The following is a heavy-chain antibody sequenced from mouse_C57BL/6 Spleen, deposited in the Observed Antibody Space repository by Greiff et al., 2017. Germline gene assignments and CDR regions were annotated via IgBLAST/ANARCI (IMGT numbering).Heavy chain of an antibody. CDR2: IYPGDGDT. CDR1: GYAFSSYW. Sequence: VQLQQSGAELVKPGASVKISCKASGYAFSSYWMNWVKQRPGKGLEWIGQIYPGDGDTNYNGKFKGKATLTADKSSSTAYMQLSSLTSEDSAVYFGARSGKLKDFDYWGQGTTLTVSS. V-gene: IGHV1-80*01. D-gene: IGHD1-3*01. J-gene: IGHJ2*01. CDR3: ARSGKLKDFDY.